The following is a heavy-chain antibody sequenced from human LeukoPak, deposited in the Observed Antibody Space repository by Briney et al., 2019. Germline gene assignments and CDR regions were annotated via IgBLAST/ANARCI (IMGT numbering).Heavy chain of an antibody. CDR2: ISAYNGNT. J-gene: IGHJ6*03. D-gene: IGHD2-2*02. CDR3: ARGAPEINCSSTSCYTVTLYYYYMDV. V-gene: IGHV1-18*01. Sequence: ASVKVSCKASGYTFTSYGISWVRRAPGQGQEWMGWISAYNGNTNYAQKLQGRVTMTTDTSTSTAYMELRSLRSDDTAVYYCARGAPEINCSSTSCYTVTLYYYYMDVWGKGTTVTVSS. CDR1: GYTFTSYG.